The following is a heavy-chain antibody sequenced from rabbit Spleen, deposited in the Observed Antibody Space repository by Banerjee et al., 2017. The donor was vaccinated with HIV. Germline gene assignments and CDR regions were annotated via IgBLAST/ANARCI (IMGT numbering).Heavy chain of an antibody. J-gene: IGHJ4*01. D-gene: IGHD1-1*01. CDR1: GFSLNDY. CDR2: IYTDTETT. Sequence: QEQLEESGGDLVKPEGSLTLTCTASGFSLNDYMCWVRQAPGKGLELIACIYTDTETTYYTTWAKGRFTISKTSSTAVTLQMTSLTAADTATYFCARDGSGGISYYFNLWGPGTLAPS. V-gene: IGHV1S45*01. CDR3: ARDGSGGISYYFNL.